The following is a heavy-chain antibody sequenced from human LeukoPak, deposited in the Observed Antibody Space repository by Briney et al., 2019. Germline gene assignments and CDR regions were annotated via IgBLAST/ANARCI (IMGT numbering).Heavy chain of an antibody. J-gene: IGHJ4*02. V-gene: IGHV1-2*02. D-gene: IGHD5-18*01. CDR3: ARGVYNFGHDY. Sequence: ASVKVSCKASGYTFTDYHMHWVRLAPGQGLEWMGWINPNSGGTNYAQTFQGRVTMTRDTSISTAYMELSRLRSDDTAFYYCARGVYNFGHDYWGQGTLITVSS. CDR2: INPNSGGT. CDR1: GYTFTDYH.